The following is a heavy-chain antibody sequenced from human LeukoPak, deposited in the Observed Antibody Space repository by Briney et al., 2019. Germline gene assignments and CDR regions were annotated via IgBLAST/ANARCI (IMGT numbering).Heavy chain of an antibody. D-gene: IGHD3-22*01. Sequence: GGSLRLSCAASGLTFSSYSMNWVRQAPGKGLEWVSSISSSSSYIYYADSVKGRFTISRDNAKNSLYLQMNSLRAEDTAVYYCARDRAPDYYDSSGYHQRAFDIWGQGTMVTVSS. CDR1: GLTFSSYS. CDR3: ARDRAPDYYDSSGYHQRAFDI. J-gene: IGHJ3*02. V-gene: IGHV3-21*01. CDR2: ISSSSSYI.